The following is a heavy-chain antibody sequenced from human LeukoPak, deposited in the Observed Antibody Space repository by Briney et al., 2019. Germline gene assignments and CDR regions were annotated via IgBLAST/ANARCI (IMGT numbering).Heavy chain of an antibody. D-gene: IGHD4-17*01. V-gene: IGHV3-66*01. J-gene: IGHJ4*02. CDR1: GLTVSSNY. CDR2: IYSGGIT. Sequence: GGSLRLSCVVSGLTVSSNYMSWVRQAPGKGLEWVSVIYSGGITNYADPVKGRFLVYRDNSKNTLYLQMNSLRAEDTAVYYCASKLTTGYWGQGTLVTVSS. CDR3: ASKLTTGY.